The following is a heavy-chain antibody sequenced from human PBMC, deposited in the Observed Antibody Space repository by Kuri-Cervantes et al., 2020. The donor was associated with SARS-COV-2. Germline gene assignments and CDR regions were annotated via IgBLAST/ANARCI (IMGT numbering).Heavy chain of an antibody. CDR3: ANWNEIDY. D-gene: IGHD1-20*01. J-gene: IGHJ4*02. CDR1: GFTFSSYS. V-gene: IGHV3-21*01. CDR2: ISSSSSYI. Sequence: GESLKISCAASGFTFSSYSMNWVRQAPGKGLEWVSSISSSSSYIYYADSVKGRFTISRDNAKNSLYLQMNSLRAEDTAVYYCANWNEIDYWGQGTRVTVSS.